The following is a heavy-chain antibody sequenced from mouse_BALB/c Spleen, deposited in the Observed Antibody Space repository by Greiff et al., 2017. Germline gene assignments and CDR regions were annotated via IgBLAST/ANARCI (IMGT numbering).Heavy chain of an antibody. CDR3: ARRGYGSWDWYFDV. Sequence: DVKLVESGGGLVQPGGSRNLSCAASGFTFSSFGMHWVRQAPEKGLEWVAYISSGSSTIYYADTMKGRFTISRDNPKNTLFLQMTSLRSEDTAMYFCARRGYGSWDWYFDVWGAGTTVTVSS. CDR2: ISSGSSTI. D-gene: IGHD1-1*01. CDR1: GFTFSSFG. V-gene: IGHV5-17*02. J-gene: IGHJ1*01.